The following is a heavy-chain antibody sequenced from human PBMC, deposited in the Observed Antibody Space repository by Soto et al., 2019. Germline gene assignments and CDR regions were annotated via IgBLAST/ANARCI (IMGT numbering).Heavy chain of an antibody. D-gene: IGHD6-13*01. J-gene: IGHJ5*02. CDR2: ISAYNGDT. Sequence: QVQLVQSGAEVKKPGASVKVSCKASGYTFTSYGISWVRQAPGQGLEWMGWISAYNGDTNYAQKLQGRVTMTTDTSTSTAYMELRSQRSDDTAVYYCATAEPRIAALFNWFDPWGQGTLVTVSS. CDR1: GYTFTSYG. CDR3: ATAEPRIAALFNWFDP. V-gene: IGHV1-18*01.